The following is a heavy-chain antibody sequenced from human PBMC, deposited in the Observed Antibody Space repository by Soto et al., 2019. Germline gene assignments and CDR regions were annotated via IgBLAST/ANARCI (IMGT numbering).Heavy chain of an antibody. CDR2: FFHTGTA. CDR3: VRNYGGNSQFFDL. J-gene: IGHJ2*01. D-gene: IGHD4-17*01. CDR1: GDAITRHY. V-gene: IGHV4-59*11. Sequence: QVQLQESGPGLVKPSETLSLNCSVSGDAITRHYWSWIRQSPGKGLEWLGYFFHTGTAPFNPSLRSSVSMSVEPSKNQFSLKLTSVIPADTAVYFCVRNYGGNSQFFDLWGRGTLVTVSS.